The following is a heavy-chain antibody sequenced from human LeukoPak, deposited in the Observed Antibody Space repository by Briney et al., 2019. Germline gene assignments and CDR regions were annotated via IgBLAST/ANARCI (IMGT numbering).Heavy chain of an antibody. CDR1: GFMFGGYA. J-gene: IGHJ4*02. D-gene: IGHD4-23*01. CDR2: IRSESYGGTT. CDR3: SRAVAHLDY. Sequence: GRSLRLSCTASGFMFGGYAVSWVRQAPGKGLEWVGFIRSESYGGTTEYAASVKGRFTISRDDSNSIAYLQMNSLKTEDTAVYYCSRAVAHLDYWGQGTLVTVSS. V-gene: IGHV3-49*04.